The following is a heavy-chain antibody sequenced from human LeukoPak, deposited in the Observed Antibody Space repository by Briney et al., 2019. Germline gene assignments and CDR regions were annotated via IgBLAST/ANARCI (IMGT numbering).Heavy chain of an antibody. CDR3: AGDFTANYDFWSGYPH. CDR2: ISGSGGST. Sequence: PGGSLRLSCAASGFTFSNYAMSWVRQAPGKGLDWVSAISGSGGSTYYADSVKGRFTISRDNSKNTLYLQMNSLRAEDTAVYYCAGDFTANYDFWSGYPHWGQGTLVTVSS. V-gene: IGHV3-23*01. CDR1: GFTFSNYA. D-gene: IGHD3-3*01. J-gene: IGHJ4*02.